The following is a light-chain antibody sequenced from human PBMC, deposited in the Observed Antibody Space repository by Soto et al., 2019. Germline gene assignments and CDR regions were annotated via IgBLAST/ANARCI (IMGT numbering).Light chain of an antibody. J-gene: IGKJ4*01. CDR1: QSVSNH. CDR3: PQSHSNIQELT. Sequence: DIQMTQSPSSLSASVGDRVTITCRASQSVSNHLNWYQQKPGKAPKLLIYASSSLQSGVPSRFSGSGSGTDFTLTISSLQPEDFATYYCPQSHSNIQELTFGGGTKVEIK. CDR2: ASS. V-gene: IGKV1-39*01.